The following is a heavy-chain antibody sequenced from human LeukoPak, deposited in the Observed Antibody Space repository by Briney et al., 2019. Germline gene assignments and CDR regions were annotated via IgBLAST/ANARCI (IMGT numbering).Heavy chain of an antibody. V-gene: IGHV4-59*01. CDR3: AATRTVITLTFDF. CDR1: GGSISSYY. Sequence: TSETLSLTCSVSGGSISSYYWSWIRQPPGKGLEWIAYIHDGGTTNYHPSLKSRATISVDTSKNQVTLRLRSVTAADTAVYYCAATRTVITLTFDFWGLGTLVAVSS. J-gene: IGHJ4*02. CDR2: IHDGGTT. D-gene: IGHD4-17*01.